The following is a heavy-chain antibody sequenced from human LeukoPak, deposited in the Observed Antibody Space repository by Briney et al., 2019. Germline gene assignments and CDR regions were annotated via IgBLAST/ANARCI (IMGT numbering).Heavy chain of an antibody. V-gene: IGHV3-23*01. CDR3: AKAEGSSTWYRGEYFQH. CDR1: GFSFSTYF. D-gene: IGHD6-13*01. CDR2: ISISGGST. Sequence: GGSLRLSCSASGFSFSTYFMLWVRQAPGKGLEWVSSISISGGSTYYTDSVKGRFTISRDNSKNTLCLQMTSLRAEDTAIYYCAKAEGSSTWYRGEYFQHWGQGTLVTVSS. J-gene: IGHJ1*01.